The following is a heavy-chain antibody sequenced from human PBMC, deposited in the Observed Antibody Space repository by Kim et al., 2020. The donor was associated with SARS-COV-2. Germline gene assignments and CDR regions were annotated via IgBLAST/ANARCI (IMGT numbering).Heavy chain of an antibody. D-gene: IGHD3-22*01. J-gene: IGHJ4*02. CDR3: ATTQHDSSGYYHFTN. Sequence: ASVKVSCKVSGHTLTELSLHWVRQAPGKGLEWMGGFDPEDGGTIYAQSFQGRVTMAEDTSSDTPYMELSRLRSEDTAVYYCATTQHDSSGYYHFTNWGQGTLVTVSS. V-gene: IGHV1-24*01. CDR1: GHTLTELS. CDR2: FDPEDGGT.